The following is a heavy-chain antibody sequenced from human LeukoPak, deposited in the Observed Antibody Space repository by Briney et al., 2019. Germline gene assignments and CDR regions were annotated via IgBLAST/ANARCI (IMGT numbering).Heavy chain of an antibody. CDR2: IYYSGST. J-gene: IGHJ4*02. V-gene: IGHV4-59*12. D-gene: IGHD3-3*01. CDR3: ASSLLFLEWLPRGYYFDN. CDR1: GGSISSYY. Sequence: SETLSLTCTVSGGSISSYYWSWLRQPPGKGLEWIGNIYYSGSTNYNPSLKSRVTISVDTSKNQFSLKLTSVTAADMAVYYCASSLLFLEWLPRGYYFDNWGQGTLVTVSS.